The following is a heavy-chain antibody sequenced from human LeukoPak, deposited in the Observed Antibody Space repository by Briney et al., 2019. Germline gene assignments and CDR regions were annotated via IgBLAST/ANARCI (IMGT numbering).Heavy chain of an antibody. CDR3: ARDGDYYFDY. CDR1: GGPISSYY. V-gene: IGHV4-59*01. D-gene: IGHD2-21*02. J-gene: IGHJ4*02. CDR2: IYYSGST. Sequence: SETLSLTCTVSGGPISSYYWSWIRQPPGKGLEWIGYIYYSGSTNYNPSLKSRVTISVDTSKNQFSLKLSSVTAADTAVYYCARDGDYYFDYWGQGTLVTVSS.